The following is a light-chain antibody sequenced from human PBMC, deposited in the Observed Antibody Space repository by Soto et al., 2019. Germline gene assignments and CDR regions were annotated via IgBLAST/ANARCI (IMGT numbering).Light chain of an antibody. Sequence: DIQRTQSPSSLSASVGDSSTITCRASQSIGSYFNWYQQKPGKAPKLLIYAASALESGVPSRFSGSGSGTDFTLTISSLQPGDFATYYCQQSYSTPWTFGQGTKVDI. J-gene: IGKJ1*01. CDR3: QQSYSTPWT. CDR2: AAS. V-gene: IGKV1-39*01. CDR1: QSIGSY.